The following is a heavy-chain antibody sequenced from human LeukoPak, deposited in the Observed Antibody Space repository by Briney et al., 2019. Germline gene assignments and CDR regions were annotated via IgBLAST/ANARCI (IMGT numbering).Heavy chain of an antibody. CDR2: ISSSSSYI. D-gene: IGHD6-13*01. CDR3: ARRFSRSRRSWFDP. V-gene: IGHV3-21*01. CDR1: GFTFSSYS. Sequence: PGGSLRLSCAASGFTFSSYSMNWVRQAPGKGLEWVSSISSSSSYIYYADSVKGRFTISRDNAKNSLYQQMNSLRAEDTAVYYCARRFSRSRRSWFDPWGQGTLVTVSS. J-gene: IGHJ5*02.